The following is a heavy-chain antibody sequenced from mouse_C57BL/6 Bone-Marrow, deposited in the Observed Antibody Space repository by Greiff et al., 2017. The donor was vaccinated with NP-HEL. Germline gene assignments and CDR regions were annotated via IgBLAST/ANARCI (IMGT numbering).Heavy chain of an antibody. CDR3: ASDYGSSPFAY. J-gene: IGHJ3*01. D-gene: IGHD1-1*01. CDR1: GYAFTNYL. CDR2: INPGSGGT. Sequence: QVQLQQSGAELVRSGTSVKVSCKASGYAFTNYLIEWVKQRPGQGLEWIGVINPGSGGTNYNEKFKGKATLTADKSSSTAYMQLSSLTSEDSAVYFCASDYGSSPFAYWGQGTLVTVSA. V-gene: IGHV1-54*01.